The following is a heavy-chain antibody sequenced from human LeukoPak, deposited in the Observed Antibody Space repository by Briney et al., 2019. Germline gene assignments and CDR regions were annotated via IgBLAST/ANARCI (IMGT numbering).Heavy chain of an antibody. J-gene: IGHJ4*02. CDR1: GGSISSSSYY. CDR2: IYYSGST. D-gene: IGHD5-24*01. V-gene: IGHV4-39*01. CDR3: ARVDGYVPDY. Sequence: SETLSLTCTVSGGSISSSSYYWGWIRQPPGKGLEWIGSIYYSGSTYYNPSLKSRVTISVDTSKNQFSLKLTSVTAADTAVYYCARVDGYVPDYWGQGTLVTVSS.